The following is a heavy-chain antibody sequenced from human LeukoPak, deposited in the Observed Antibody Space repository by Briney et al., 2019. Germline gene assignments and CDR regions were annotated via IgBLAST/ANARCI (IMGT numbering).Heavy chain of an antibody. CDR1: GGSISSYY. Sequence: SETLSLTCTASGGSISSYYWSWIRQPPGKGLEWIGYIYYSGSTNYNPSLKSRVTISVDTSKNQFSLKLSSVTAADTAVYYCARDKGGLTDAWAFDYWGQGTLVTVSS. CDR3: ARDKGGLTDAWAFDY. V-gene: IGHV4-59*01. J-gene: IGHJ4*02. D-gene: IGHD2-15*01. CDR2: IYYSGST.